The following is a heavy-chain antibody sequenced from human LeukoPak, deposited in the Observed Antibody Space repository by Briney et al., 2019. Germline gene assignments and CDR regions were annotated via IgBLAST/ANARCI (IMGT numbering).Heavy chain of an antibody. Sequence: AASVKVSCKASGYTFTGYYMHWVRQAPGQGLEWMGWINPNSGGTNYAQKFQGRVTMTRDTSISTAYMELSRLRSDDTAVYYCARGPWRTRHYYYMDVWGKGTTVTVSS. V-gene: IGHV1-2*02. CDR1: GYTFTGYY. CDR2: INPNSGGT. CDR3: ARGPWRTRHYYYMDV. J-gene: IGHJ6*03. D-gene: IGHD1-1*01.